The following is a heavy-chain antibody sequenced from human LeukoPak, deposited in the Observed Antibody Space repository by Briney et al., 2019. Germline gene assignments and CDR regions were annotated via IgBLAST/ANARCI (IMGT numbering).Heavy chain of an antibody. Sequence: SETLSLTCTVSGYSISSDYYWGWIRQPPGKGLEWIGNIFHNGNTYYNPSLKSRVTISVDRSKNQFSLKLSSVTAADTAVYYCARASPTTSSSYDYWGQGTLVTVSS. D-gene: IGHD6-13*01. V-gene: IGHV4-38-2*02. CDR3: ARASPTTSSSYDY. J-gene: IGHJ4*02. CDR2: IFHNGNT. CDR1: GYSISSDYY.